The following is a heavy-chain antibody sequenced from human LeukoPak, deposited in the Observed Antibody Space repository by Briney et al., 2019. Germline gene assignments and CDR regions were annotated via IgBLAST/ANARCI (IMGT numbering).Heavy chain of an antibody. J-gene: IGHJ4*02. CDR3: ARGEYYFDGGY. D-gene: IGHD3-9*01. Sequence: GGSLRLSCAASGFTFSSNAIHWVRQAPGKGLEWVAEISYDGGNTYYADSVKGRFTISRDNSKNTLYLQMNSLRAEDTAVYYCARGEYYFDGGYWGQGTLVTVSS. V-gene: IGHV3-30-3*01. CDR1: GFTFSSNA. CDR2: ISYDGGNT.